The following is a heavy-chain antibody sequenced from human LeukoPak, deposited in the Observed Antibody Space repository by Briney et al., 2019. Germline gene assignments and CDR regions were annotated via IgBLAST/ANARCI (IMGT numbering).Heavy chain of an antibody. CDR3: ARHRDYGDYADY. V-gene: IGHV5-51*01. J-gene: IGHJ4*02. Sequence: GESLKISCKGSGYSFTSYWIGWVRQMPGKGLEWLGIVYPGDSATKYGPSFQGQVTISADTSNSTTYLQWSSLGPSDTAIYYCARHRDYGDYADYWGQGTLVTVSS. CDR1: GYSFTSYW. D-gene: IGHD4-17*01. CDR2: VYPGDSAT.